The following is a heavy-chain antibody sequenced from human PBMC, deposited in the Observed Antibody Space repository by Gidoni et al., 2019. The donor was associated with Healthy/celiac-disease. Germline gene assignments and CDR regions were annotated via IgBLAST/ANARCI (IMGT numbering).Heavy chain of an antibody. V-gene: IGHV3-23*01. J-gene: IGHJ4*02. CDR3: AKEGGGQWLAPPGETDY. CDR2: ISGSGGST. CDR1: AFTFSSYA. D-gene: IGHD6-19*01. Sequence: EVQLLESGGGLVQHGGSLRLSCAASAFTFSSYAMSWVRPAPGKGLEWVSAISGSGGSTYYADSVKGRFTISRDNSKNTLYLQMNSLRAEDTAVYYCAKEGGGQWLAPPGETDYWGQGTLVTVSS.